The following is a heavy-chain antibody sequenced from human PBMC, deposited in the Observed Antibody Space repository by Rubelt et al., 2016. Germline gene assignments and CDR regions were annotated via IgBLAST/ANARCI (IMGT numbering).Heavy chain of an antibody. V-gene: IGHV3-7*04. D-gene: IGHD6-19*01. CDR2: IKQDGSEK. Sequence: EVQLVESGGGLVQPGGSLRLSCAASGFNFRSYWTSWVRQAPGKGLEWVANIKQDGSEKNYVDSVKGRFTISRDNAKNPWYLQMNSLRAEETAVYYCAGGVAVADTSNAFDTWGQGTMVTVSS. CDR1: GFNFRSYW. J-gene: IGHJ3*02. CDR3: AGGVAVADTSNAFDT.